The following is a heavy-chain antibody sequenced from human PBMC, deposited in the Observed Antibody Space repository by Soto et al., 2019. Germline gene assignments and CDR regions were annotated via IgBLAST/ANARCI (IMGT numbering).Heavy chain of an antibody. CDR2: IKQDGSEK. CDR1: GFTFSSYW. CDR3: ARDRGQMGLRFLEWLFQTYFDY. J-gene: IGHJ4*02. D-gene: IGHD3-3*01. Sequence: AGGSLRLSCAASGFTFSSYWMSWVRQAPGKGLEWVANIKQDGSEKYYVDSVKGRFTISRDNAKNSLYLQMNSLRAEDTAVYYCARDRGQMGLRFLEWLFQTYFDYWGQGTLVTVSS. V-gene: IGHV3-7*01.